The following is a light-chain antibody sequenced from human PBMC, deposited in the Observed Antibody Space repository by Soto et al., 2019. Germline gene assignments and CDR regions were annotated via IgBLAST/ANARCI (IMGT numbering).Light chain of an antibody. CDR1: QTIIVY. CDR3: QQSYSTPLN. V-gene: IGKV1-39*01. CDR2: AAS. Sequence: DIQMTQSPSSLSASILDSVTITCRASQTIIVYLNWYQQKPGKAPRLLINAASNLQSGVPSRFSGSGSGTDFTLTISSLQPEDFATYYCQQSYSTPLNCGGGHK. J-gene: IGKJ4*01.